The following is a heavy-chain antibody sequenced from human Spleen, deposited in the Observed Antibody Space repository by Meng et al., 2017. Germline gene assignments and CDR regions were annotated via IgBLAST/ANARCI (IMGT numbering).Heavy chain of an antibody. V-gene: IGHV4-30-4*01. Sequence: QVQLQESGPGLVKPSQTLSLTCTVSGGSISNGDYYWSWIRQPPGKGLEWVGYIYYSGSTYSNPSLKSRLTISVDTSKNQFSLRLRSVTAADTAVYHCLRGSGGSVWGQGTLVTVSS. CDR2: IYYSGST. D-gene: IGHD3-10*01. J-gene: IGHJ1*01. CDR1: GGSISNGDYY. CDR3: LRGSGGSV.